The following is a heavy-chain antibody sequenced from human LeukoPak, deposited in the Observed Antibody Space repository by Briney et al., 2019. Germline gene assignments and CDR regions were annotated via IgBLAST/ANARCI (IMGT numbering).Heavy chain of an antibody. J-gene: IGHJ4*02. D-gene: IGHD6-19*01. Sequence: SETLSLTCTVSGGSISSYYWSWIRQPAGKGLEWIGRIYTSGSTNYNPSLKSRVTMSVDTSKNQFSLKLSSVTAADTAAYYCARVPAYSSGWYPFDYWGQGTLVTVSS. V-gene: IGHV4-4*07. CDR2: IYTSGST. CDR1: GGSISSYY. CDR3: ARVPAYSSGWYPFDY.